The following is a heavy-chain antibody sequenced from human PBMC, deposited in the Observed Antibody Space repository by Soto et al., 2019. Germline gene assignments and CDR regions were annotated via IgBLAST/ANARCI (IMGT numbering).Heavy chain of an antibody. CDR2: IRSKAYGGTT. J-gene: IGHJ4*02. CDR1: GFTFGDYA. V-gene: IGHV3-49*03. CDR3: TRDSPYTAAAVNPGGTGTTHSLYFDY. Sequence: GGSLRLSCTASGFTFGDYAMSWFRQAPGKGLEWVGFIRSKAYGGTTEYAASVKGRFTISRDDSKSIAYLQMNSLKTEDTAVYYCTRDSPYTAAAVNPGGTGTTHSLYFDYWGQGTLVTVSS. D-gene: IGHD1-1*01.